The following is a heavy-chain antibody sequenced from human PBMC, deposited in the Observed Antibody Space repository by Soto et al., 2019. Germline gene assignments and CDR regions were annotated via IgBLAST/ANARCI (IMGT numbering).Heavy chain of an antibody. CDR2: ISSSSSYI. J-gene: IGHJ4*02. D-gene: IGHD3-3*01. Sequence: GGSLRLCCAASGFTFSDRAMAWVRQAPGKGLEWVSSISSSSSYIYYADSVKGRFTISRDNAKNSLYLQMNSLRAEDTAVYYCARLIDYDFWSGYYSQPIDYWGQGTLVTVS. V-gene: IGHV3-21*01. CDR3: ARLIDYDFWSGYYSQPIDY. CDR1: GFTFSDRA.